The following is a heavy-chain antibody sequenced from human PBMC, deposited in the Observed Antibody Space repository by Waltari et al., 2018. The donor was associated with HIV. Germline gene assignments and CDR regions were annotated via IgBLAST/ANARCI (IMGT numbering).Heavy chain of an antibody. Sequence: QVQLVQSGAEVKKPGASVKVSCKASGFTFTGSQIHLVRQAPGQGLEWMGRINPNSGGTNYAQKFQGRVTMTRDTSISTAYMELSRLRSDDTAVYYCATRWGSGYIVYWGQGTLVTVSS. V-gene: IGHV1-2*06. CDR3: ATRWGSGYIVY. D-gene: IGHD3-22*01. CDR2: INPNSGGT. J-gene: IGHJ4*02. CDR1: GFTFTGSQ.